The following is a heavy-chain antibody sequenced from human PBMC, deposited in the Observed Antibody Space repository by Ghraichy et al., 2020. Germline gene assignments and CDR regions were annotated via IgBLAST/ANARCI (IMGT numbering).Heavy chain of an antibody. Sequence: GESLNISCAASGFTVSTNYMSWVRQAPGKGLEWVSIIYSGGSTYYADSVKGRFTISRDNSKNTLYLQMNSLRAEDTAIYYCARGPYIAARDWGQGTLVTVSS. D-gene: IGHD6-6*01. CDR3: ARGPYIAARD. V-gene: IGHV3-53*01. CDR2: IYSGGST. CDR1: GFTVSTNY. J-gene: IGHJ4*02.